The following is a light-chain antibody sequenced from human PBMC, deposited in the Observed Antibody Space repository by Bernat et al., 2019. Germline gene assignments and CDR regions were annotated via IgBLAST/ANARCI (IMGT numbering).Light chain of an antibody. CDR2: GAS. J-gene: IGKJ2*01. CDR3: QQCGGSPLYT. V-gene: IGKV3-20*01. Sequence: EIVLTQSPGTLSLSPGERGTLSCRASQRVSSTYLAWYQQRPGQAPRLLIYGASSRANGIPDRFSGSGSGTDFTLTISRVEPGDSAVYYCQQCGGSPLYTFGQGTRLEIK. CDR1: QRVSSTY.